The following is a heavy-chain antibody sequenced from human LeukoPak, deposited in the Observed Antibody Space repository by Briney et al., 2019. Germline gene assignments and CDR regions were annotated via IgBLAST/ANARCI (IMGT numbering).Heavy chain of an antibody. CDR1: GGTFSSYA. V-gene: IGHV1-69*13. D-gene: IGHD2-2*01. Sequence: GASVKVSCKASGGTFSSYAISWVRQAPGQGLEWMGGIIPIFGTANYAQKFQGRVTITADESTSTAYMELSSLRSEGTAVYYCARGVLYCSSTSCYRWFDPWGQGTLVTVSS. CDR3: ARGVLYCSSTSCYRWFDP. CDR2: IIPIFGTA. J-gene: IGHJ5*02.